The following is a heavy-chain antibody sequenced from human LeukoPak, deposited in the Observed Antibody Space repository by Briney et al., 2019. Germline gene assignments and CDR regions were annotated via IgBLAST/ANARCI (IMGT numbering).Heavy chain of an antibody. V-gene: IGHV4-59*01. CDR3: ARESHGSSWYVRANWFDP. D-gene: IGHD6-13*01. CDR1: GGSISSYY. J-gene: IGHJ5*02. CDR2: IYYSGST. Sequence: SETLSLTCTVSGGSISSYYWSWIRQPPGKGLEWIGYIYYSGSTNYNPSLKSQVTISVDTSKNQFSLKLSSVTAADTAVYYCARESHGSSWYVRANWFDPWGQGTLVTVSS.